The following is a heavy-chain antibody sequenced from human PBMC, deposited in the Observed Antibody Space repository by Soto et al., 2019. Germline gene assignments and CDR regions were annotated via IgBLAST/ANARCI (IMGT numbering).Heavy chain of an antibody. D-gene: IGHD3-22*01. Sequence: GESLKISCKGSGYSFAGYWITWVRQKPGKGLEWMGRSDPSDSRTYYSPSFRGHVTISVTKSITTVFLQWSSLRASDTAMYYCARQIYDSDTGPNFQYYFDSWGQGTPVTVSS. J-gene: IGHJ4*02. CDR1: GYSFAGYW. CDR3: ARQIYDSDTGPNFQYYFDS. CDR2: SDPSDSRT. V-gene: IGHV5-10-1*01.